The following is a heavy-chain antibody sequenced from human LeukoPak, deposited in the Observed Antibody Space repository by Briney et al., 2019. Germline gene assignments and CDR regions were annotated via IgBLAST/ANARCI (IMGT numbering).Heavy chain of an antibody. Sequence: SETLFLTCTVSGDSVSSSNFFWGWIRQPPGKGLEWIGSFHYSGSTFYNPSLKSRLTISVDTSKNHFSLKLTSVTAADSAVYYCARHEYQVFPPANWFDPWGQGTLVTVSS. CDR1: GDSVSSSNFF. CDR3: ARHEYQVFPPANWFDP. V-gene: IGHV4-39*02. J-gene: IGHJ5*02. D-gene: IGHD6-6*01. CDR2: FHYSGST.